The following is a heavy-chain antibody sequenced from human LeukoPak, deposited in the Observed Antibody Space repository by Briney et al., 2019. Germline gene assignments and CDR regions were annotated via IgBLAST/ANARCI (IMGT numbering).Heavy chain of an antibody. CDR3: ASVLSETDYYYYYMDV. V-gene: IGHV4-31*03. CDR1: GGSISSGGYY. Sequence: PSQTLSLTCTVSGGSISSGGYYWSWIRQHPGKGLEWIGYIYYSGSTYYNPSLKSRVTISVDTSKNQFSLRLSSVTAADTAVYYCASVLSETDYYYYYMDVWGKGTTVTVSS. J-gene: IGHJ6*03. D-gene: IGHD5/OR15-5a*01. CDR2: IYYSGST.